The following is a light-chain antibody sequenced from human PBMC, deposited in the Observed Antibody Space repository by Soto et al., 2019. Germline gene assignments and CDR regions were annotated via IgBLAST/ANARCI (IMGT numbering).Light chain of an antibody. CDR1: SSNIGSNA. V-gene: IGLV1-44*01. J-gene: IGLJ1*01. Sequence: QSVLTQPPSASGTPGQRVTISCSGSSSNIGSNAVSWYQQLPGTAPKLLIYNNNQRPSGVPDRFSGSKSGTSASLAISGLQSEDEADYYCAAWDDSLNGDVFGTGTKVTVL. CDR2: NNN. CDR3: AAWDDSLNGDV.